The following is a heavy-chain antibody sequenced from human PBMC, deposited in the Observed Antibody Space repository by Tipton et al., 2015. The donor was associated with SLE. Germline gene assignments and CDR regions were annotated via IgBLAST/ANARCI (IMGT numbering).Heavy chain of an antibody. J-gene: IGHJ4*02. D-gene: IGHD1-1*01. Sequence: SLRLSCEASGFTFSNYWMHWVRQFPREGLVWVSRINSDRTNTWYADAGKGRFTISRDNAKNSLYLQMNNLRAEDTAVYYCARAGSLTVAGTISDHWGQGTLVTVSS. CDR2: INSDRTNT. CDR1: GFTFSNYW. V-gene: IGHV3-74*01. CDR3: ARAGSLTVAGTISDH.